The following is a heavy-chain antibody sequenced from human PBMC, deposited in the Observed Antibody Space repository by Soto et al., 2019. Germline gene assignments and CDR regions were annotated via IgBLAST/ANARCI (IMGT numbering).Heavy chain of an antibody. CDR2: IYYSGST. J-gene: IGHJ6*02. Sequence: SETLSLTCTVSGGSISSYYWSWIRQPPGKGLEWIGYIYYSGSTNYNPSLKSRVTISVDTSKNQFSLKLSSVTAADTAVYYCARVGTRGKQQLVFPDYYYYGMDVWGQGTTVTVSS. CDR1: GGSISSYY. V-gene: IGHV4-59*01. CDR3: ARVGTRGKQQLVFPDYYYYGMDV. D-gene: IGHD6-13*01.